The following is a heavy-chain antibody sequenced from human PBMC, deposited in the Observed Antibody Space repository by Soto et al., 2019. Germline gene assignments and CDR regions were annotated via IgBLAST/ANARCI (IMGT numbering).Heavy chain of an antibody. J-gene: IGHJ6*02. Sequence: QVQLVQSGAEVKKPGASVKVSCKASGYTFTSYYMHWVRQAPGQGLEWMGIINPSGGSTSYAQKFQGRVTMTRDTSTSTVYMELSSLRSEDTAVYYCARVMVRGVNRSPYYYYYGMDVWGQGTTVTVSS. CDR2: INPSGGST. D-gene: IGHD3-10*01. CDR1: GYTFTSYY. CDR3: ARVMVRGVNRSPYYYYYGMDV. V-gene: IGHV1-46*01.